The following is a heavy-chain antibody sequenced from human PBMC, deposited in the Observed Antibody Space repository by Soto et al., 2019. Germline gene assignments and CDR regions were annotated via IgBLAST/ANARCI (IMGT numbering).Heavy chain of an antibody. CDR2: ISYDGSNK. J-gene: IGHJ6*02. Sequence: GSLRLSCAASGFTFSSYAMHWVRQAPGKGLEWVAVISYDGSNKYYADSVKGRFTISRDNSKNTLYLQMNSLRAEDTAVYYFARGRLGPDSAHYYYGMDVWGQGTTVTVSS. D-gene: IGHD1-26*01. V-gene: IGHV3-30-3*01. CDR1: GFTFSSYA. CDR3: ARGRLGPDSAHYYYGMDV.